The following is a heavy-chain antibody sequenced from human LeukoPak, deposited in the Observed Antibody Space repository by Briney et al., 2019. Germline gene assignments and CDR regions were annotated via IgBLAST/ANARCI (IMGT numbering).Heavy chain of an antibody. CDR3: ARDPGPTYDSSGKNFGNWFDP. CDR2: IYTSGST. J-gene: IGHJ5*02. V-gene: IGHV4-4*07. Sequence: PSETLSLTCTVSGGSISSYYWSWIRQPAGKGLEWIGRIYTSGSTNYNPSLKSRVTMSVDTSKNQFSLKLSSVTAADTAVYYCARDPGPTYDSSGKNFGNWFDPWGQGTLVTVSS. CDR1: GGSISSYY. D-gene: IGHD3-22*01.